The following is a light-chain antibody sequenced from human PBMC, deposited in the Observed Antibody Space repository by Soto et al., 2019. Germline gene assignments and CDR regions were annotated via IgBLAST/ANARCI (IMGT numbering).Light chain of an antibody. J-gene: IGKJ2*01. Sequence: DIQMTQSPSSVSASVGDRVTITCRASQDISTWLAWYQQKPGQVPKILIYAASSLQSGVPSRFSGSGSGTDFTLTISSLQPEDFANYYCQQANRFPRTFGQGTKLEIK. CDR3: QQANRFPRT. CDR2: AAS. CDR1: QDISTW. V-gene: IGKV1-12*01.